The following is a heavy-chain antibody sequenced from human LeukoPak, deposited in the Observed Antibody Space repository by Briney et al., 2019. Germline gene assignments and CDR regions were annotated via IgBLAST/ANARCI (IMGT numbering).Heavy chain of an antibody. J-gene: IGHJ3*02. V-gene: IGHV1-69*08. CDR1: GGTFSGYT. CDR3: ARVRRGGYIQDAFDI. D-gene: IGHD5-24*01. CDR2: IIPLLGTE. Sequence: GASVKVSCKASGGTFSGYTVVWVRQAPGQGLEWMGTIIPLLGTENFAQKFQGRVIITADKSTSTANMELRSLRSEDTAVYYCARVRRGGYIQDAFDIWGQGTRVTVSS.